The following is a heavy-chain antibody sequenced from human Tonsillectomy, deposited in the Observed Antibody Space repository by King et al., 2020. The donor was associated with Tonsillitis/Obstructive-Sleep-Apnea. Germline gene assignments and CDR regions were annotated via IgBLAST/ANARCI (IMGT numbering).Heavy chain of an antibody. Sequence: VQLVESGAEVKKPGESLKISCTGSGYSFTSYWIGWVRQMPGKGLEWMGIIYPGDSDTRYSPSFQGQVTISADKSISTAYLQWSSLKASDTAMYYCARQDTIGYCSSTSCSGRYFDYWGQGTLVTVSS. CDR2: IYPGDSDT. CDR1: GYSFTSYW. CDR3: ARQDTIGYCSSTSCSGRYFDY. D-gene: IGHD2-2*01. V-gene: IGHV5-51*01. J-gene: IGHJ4*02.